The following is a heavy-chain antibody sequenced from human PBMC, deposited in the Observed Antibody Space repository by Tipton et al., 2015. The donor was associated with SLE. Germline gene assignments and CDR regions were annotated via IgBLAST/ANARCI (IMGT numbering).Heavy chain of an antibody. D-gene: IGHD5-24*01. CDR1: GYSISSGYY. CDR3: ARGSMD. J-gene: IGHJ4*02. V-gene: IGHV4-38-2*01. CDR2: IYHSGST. Sequence: TLSLTCAVSGYSISSGYYWGWIRQPPGKGLEWIGSIYHSGSTNYNPSLKSRVTISVDTSKNQFSLKLSSVTAADTAVYYCARGSMDWGQGTLVTVSS.